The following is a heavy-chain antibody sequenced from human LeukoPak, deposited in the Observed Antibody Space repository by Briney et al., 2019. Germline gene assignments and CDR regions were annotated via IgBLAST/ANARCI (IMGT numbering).Heavy chain of an antibody. CDR3: ARISVLWYFYAMDV. CDR2: IYSGGST. CDR1: GFTFSSYS. Sequence: GGSLRLSCAASGFTFSSYSMNWVRQAPGKGLEWVSVIYSGGSTNYADSVKGRFTISRDNSKNTLYLQMNSLRAEDTAVYYCARISVLWYFYAMDVWGQGTTVTVSS. V-gene: IGHV3-66*01. J-gene: IGHJ6*02. D-gene: IGHD3-10*01.